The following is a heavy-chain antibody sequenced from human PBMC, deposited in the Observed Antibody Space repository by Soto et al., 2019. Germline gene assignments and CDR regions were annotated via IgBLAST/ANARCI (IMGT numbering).Heavy chain of an antibody. D-gene: IGHD3-22*01. CDR1: GGSISSGDYY. CDR3: ARDRDDSSGYYPPTPVGAFDI. V-gene: IGHV4-30-4*01. CDR2: IYYSGST. J-gene: IGHJ3*02. Sequence: QVQLQESGPGLVKPSQTLSLTCTVSGGSISSGDYYWSWIRQPPGKGLEWIGYIYYSGSTYYNPSLKSRVTISVDTSKNQFSLKLSSVTAADTAVYYCARDRDDSSGYYPPTPVGAFDIWGQGTMVTVSS.